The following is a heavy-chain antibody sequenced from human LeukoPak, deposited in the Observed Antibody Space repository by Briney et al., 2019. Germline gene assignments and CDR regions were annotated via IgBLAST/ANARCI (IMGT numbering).Heavy chain of an antibody. Sequence: PGGSLRLSCAASGFTFSSYSMNWVRQAPGKGLEWVSSISSSSSYIYYADSVKGRFTISRDNAKNSLYPQMNSLRAEDTAVYYCARLFGIAAAPSDYWGQGTLVTVSS. CDR2: ISSSSSYI. J-gene: IGHJ4*02. CDR1: GFTFSSYS. D-gene: IGHD6-13*01. CDR3: ARLFGIAAAPSDY. V-gene: IGHV3-21*01.